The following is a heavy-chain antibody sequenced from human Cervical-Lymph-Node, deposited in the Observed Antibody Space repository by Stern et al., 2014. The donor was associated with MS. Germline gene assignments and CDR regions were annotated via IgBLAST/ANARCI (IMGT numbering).Heavy chain of an antibody. CDR2: IIPNSGGT. D-gene: IGHD3-10*01. CDR1: AYTITDYY. V-gene: IGHV1-2*02. Sequence: VQLVESGAEVKKPGASVKVSCKASAYTITDYYTHWVRQAPGHGIEWMGWIIPNSGGTYSAQKFQGRLTVTRDTSISTAYMELSSLRSDDTAVYYCARGGGYSYSTLDYWGQGTQVTVSS. J-gene: IGHJ4*02. CDR3: ARGGGYSYSTLDY.